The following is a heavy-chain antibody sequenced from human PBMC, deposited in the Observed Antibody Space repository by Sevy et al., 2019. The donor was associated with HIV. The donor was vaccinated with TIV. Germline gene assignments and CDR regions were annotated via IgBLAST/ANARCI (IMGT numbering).Heavy chain of an antibody. CDR2: ISYDGSNK. V-gene: IGHV3-30*04. Sequence: GGSLRLSCAASGFTFSSYAMHWVRQAPGKGLEWVAVISYDGSNKYYADSVKGRFTISRDNSKNTLYLQMNSLRAEDTAGYYCAKGPPIRIAAAGILEYFQHWGQGTLVTVSS. CDR1: GFTFSSYA. CDR3: AKGPPIRIAAAGILEYFQH. J-gene: IGHJ1*01. D-gene: IGHD6-13*01.